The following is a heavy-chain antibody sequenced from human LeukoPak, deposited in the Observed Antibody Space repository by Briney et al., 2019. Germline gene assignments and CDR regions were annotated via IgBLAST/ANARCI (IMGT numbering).Heavy chain of an antibody. V-gene: IGHV3-23*01. CDR3: ARDPYNTIFNHLAH. J-gene: IGHJ4*02. CDR1: GFSIMRTA. CDR2: ISADGQVT. D-gene: IGHD3-10*01. Sequence: GGSLRLSCAVSGFSIMRTAISCVCQAPGMGLEWVSSISADGQVTYYADSVEGRFTVSRDNSKSTLYLQLNSLRAEDTATYYCARDPYNTIFNHLAHWGQGTLVTVSS.